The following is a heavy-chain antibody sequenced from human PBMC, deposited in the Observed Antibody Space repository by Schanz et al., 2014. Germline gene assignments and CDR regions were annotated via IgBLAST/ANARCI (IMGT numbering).Heavy chain of an antibody. D-gene: IGHD4-4*01. CDR1: EYTFTRHY. CDR2: IHSTGGTT. Sequence: QVQWVQSGADVKKPGTAVKASCKASEYTFTRHYMHWVRQAPGQGLEWMGIIHSTGGTTSHAQKFQGRVTMTRDTSTSTVYMELSSLRSEDTAVYYCASALTTWGGMDVWGQGTTVTVSS. V-gene: IGHV1-46*01. CDR3: ASALTTWGGMDV. J-gene: IGHJ6*02.